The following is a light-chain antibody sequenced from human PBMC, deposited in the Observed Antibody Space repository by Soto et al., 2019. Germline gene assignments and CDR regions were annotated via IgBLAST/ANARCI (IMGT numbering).Light chain of an antibody. J-gene: IGKJ1*01. Sequence: EIVLTQSPATLSLSPGERATLSCRASQSVSSYLAWYQQKPGQAPRLLIYDASNRATGIPARFSGSGSGTDINLTTSSLEPEDFAVSYCQQRSNWPWTFGQGTKVEIK. CDR1: QSVSSY. CDR3: QQRSNWPWT. CDR2: DAS. V-gene: IGKV3-11*01.